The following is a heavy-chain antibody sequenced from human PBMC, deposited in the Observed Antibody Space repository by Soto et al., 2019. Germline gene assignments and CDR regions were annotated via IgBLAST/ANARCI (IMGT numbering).Heavy chain of an antibody. D-gene: IGHD1-7*01. Sequence: SETLSLTCAVSGGAISSGAHSWSWIRQSPGKGLEWIGYIHHRGSTYYNPSLKSRVTISVDETTNQFSLKLFSLTAADTSVYYCAIGPPPNWNYDPPNWFDPWGQGILVTVSS. CDR3: AIGPPPNWNYDPPNWFDP. CDR2: IHHRGST. J-gene: IGHJ5*02. CDR1: GGAISSGAHS. V-gene: IGHV4-30-2*06.